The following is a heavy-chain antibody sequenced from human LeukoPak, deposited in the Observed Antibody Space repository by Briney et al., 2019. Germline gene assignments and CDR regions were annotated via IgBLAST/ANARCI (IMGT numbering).Heavy chain of an antibody. Sequence: GGSLRLSCAASGFTFSSYGMHWVRQAPGKGLEWVAVIWYDGSDKYYADSVKGRFTISRDNSKNSLYLQMNSLRAEDTAVYYCARVAGGDYYYYYMDVWGKGTTVTVSS. CDR1: GFTFSSYG. CDR3: ARVAGGDYYYYYMDV. V-gene: IGHV3-33*01. J-gene: IGHJ6*03. CDR2: IWYDGSDK. D-gene: IGHD4-17*01.